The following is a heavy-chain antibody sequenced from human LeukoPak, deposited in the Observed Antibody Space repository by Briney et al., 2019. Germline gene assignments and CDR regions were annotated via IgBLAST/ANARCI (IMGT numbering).Heavy chain of an antibody. CDR2: INHSGST. J-gene: IGHJ4*02. Sequence: SEALSLTCAVYGGSFSGYYWSWLRQPPGKGLEWIGEINHSGSTNYNPSLKSRVPISVDTSKNQFSLKLSSVTAADTAVYYCARAFGGTVVTAESEPFDYWGQGTLVTVSS. CDR3: ARAFGGTVVTAESEPFDY. D-gene: IGHD4-23*01. CDR1: GGSFSGYY. V-gene: IGHV4-34*01.